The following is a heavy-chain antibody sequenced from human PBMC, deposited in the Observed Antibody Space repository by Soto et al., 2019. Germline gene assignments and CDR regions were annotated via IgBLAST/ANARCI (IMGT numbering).Heavy chain of an antibody. CDR3: AITYGSGGSCYSAGY. CDR1: GFTFSSYS. D-gene: IGHD2-15*01. Sequence: EVQLVESGGGLVKPGGSLRLSCAASGFTFSSYSMNWVRPATGKGLEWVLSISSSSRYIYYADSVKGRFTISRDNAKNSLYLQMNSLRAEDTAVYYCAITYGSGGSCYSAGYWGQGTLVTVSA. J-gene: IGHJ4*02. CDR2: ISSSSRYI. V-gene: IGHV3-21*01.